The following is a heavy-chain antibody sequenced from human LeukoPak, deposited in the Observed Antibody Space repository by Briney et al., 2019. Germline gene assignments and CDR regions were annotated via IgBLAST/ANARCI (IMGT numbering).Heavy chain of an antibody. Sequence: SETLSLTCTVSGASIKSSSYYWAWIRQPPGKGLEWIGSIYSGGGTYYNVPLKSRVTISVDTSKNQFSLKLSSVTAADTAVYYCARGALPGYNYYGMDVWGQGTTVTVSS. D-gene: IGHD5-24*01. CDR1: GASIKSSSYY. V-gene: IGHV4-39*07. J-gene: IGHJ6*02. CDR2: IYSGGGT. CDR3: ARGALPGYNYYGMDV.